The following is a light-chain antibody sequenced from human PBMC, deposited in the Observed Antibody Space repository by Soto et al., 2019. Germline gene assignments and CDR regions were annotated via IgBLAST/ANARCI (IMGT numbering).Light chain of an antibody. CDR1: QSVSRY. CDR2: DSS. Sequence: EIVLTQSPATLSLSPGERATLSCRASQSVSRYVAWYQQKPGQAPRLLIFDSSTRATGIPARFSGSGSGTDFTLTISSLGPEDFAVYYCQQRSTWPYTFGQGTKVDVK. CDR3: QQRSTWPYT. J-gene: IGKJ2*01. V-gene: IGKV3-11*01.